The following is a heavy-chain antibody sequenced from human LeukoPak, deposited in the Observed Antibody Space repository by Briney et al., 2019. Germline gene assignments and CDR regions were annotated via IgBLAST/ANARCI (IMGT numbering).Heavy chain of an antibody. Sequence: IYYSGSTNYNPSLKSRVTISVDTSKNQFSLKLSSVTAADTAVYYCARVTAAAGTRYFDLWGRGTLFTVSS. CDR3: ARVTAAAGTRYFDL. V-gene: IGHV4-59*01. D-gene: IGHD6-13*01. J-gene: IGHJ2*01. CDR2: IYYSGST.